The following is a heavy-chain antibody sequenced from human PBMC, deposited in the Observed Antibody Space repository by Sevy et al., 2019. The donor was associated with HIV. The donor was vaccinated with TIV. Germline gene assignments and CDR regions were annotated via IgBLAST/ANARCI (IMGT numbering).Heavy chain of an antibody. CDR3: ARDKSGYSSGWEVRYYYYGMDV. D-gene: IGHD6-19*01. V-gene: IGHV3-74*01. CDR1: GFTFSSYW. Sequence: GGSLRLSCAASGFTFSSYWMHWVRQAPGKGLVWVSRINSDGSSTSYADSVKGRFTISRDNAKNTLYLQMNSLRAEDRAVYYCARDKSGYSSGWEVRYYYYGMDVWGQGTTVTVSS. CDR2: INSDGSST. J-gene: IGHJ6*02.